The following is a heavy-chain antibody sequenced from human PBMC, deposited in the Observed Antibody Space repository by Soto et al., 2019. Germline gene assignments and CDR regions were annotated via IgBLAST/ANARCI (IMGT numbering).Heavy chain of an antibody. D-gene: IGHD2-2*02. V-gene: IGHV1-18*01. Sequence: ASVKVSCKASGYTFTSYGISWVRQAPGQGLEWMGWISAYNGNTNYAQKLQGRLTMTTDTSTSTAYMELRSLRSDDTAVYYCATHIRGYCSSTSCYTGNWFDPWGQGTLVTVSS. J-gene: IGHJ5*02. CDR3: ATHIRGYCSSTSCYTGNWFDP. CDR2: ISAYNGNT. CDR1: GYTFTSYG.